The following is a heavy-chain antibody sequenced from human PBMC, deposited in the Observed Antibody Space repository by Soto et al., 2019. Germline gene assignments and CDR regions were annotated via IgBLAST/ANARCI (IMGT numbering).Heavy chain of an antibody. J-gene: IGHJ2*01. Sequence: EVQLLESGGGLVQPGGSLRLSCAASGFTFSSYAMSWVRQAPGKGLEWVSAISGSGGSTYYADSVKGRFTISRDNSKNTLYLQMNSLRAEDTAVYYCAKRVASGDRKDWYFYLWGRGTLVTVSS. D-gene: IGHD4-17*01. V-gene: IGHV3-23*01. CDR3: AKRVASGDRKDWYFYL. CDR1: GFTFSSYA. CDR2: ISGSGGST.